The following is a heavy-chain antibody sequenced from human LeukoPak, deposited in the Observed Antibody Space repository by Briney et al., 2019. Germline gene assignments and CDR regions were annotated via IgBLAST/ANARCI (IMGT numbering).Heavy chain of an antibody. V-gene: IGHV3-23*01. CDR3: AKEDTTGTTPFDY. J-gene: IGHJ4*02. CDR1: GFTFTRYA. CDR2: VSSNGGST. Sequence: GVSLRLSCAASGFTFTRYAMTWVRQAPGKGLEWVSTVSSNGGSTYYADSVKGRFTISRDNSKNTLFLQMNSLRAEDTAVYYCAKEDTTGTTPFDYWGQGTLVSVSS. D-gene: IGHD1-1*01.